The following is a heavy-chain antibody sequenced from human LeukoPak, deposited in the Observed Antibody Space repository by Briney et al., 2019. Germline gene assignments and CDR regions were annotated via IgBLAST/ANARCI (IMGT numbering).Heavy chain of an antibody. CDR2: IYYSGST. Sequence: KPSETLSLTCTVSGGSISSSSYYWGWIRQPPGKGLEWIGSIYYSGSTYYNPSLKSRVTISVDTSKNQFSLKLSSVTAADTAVYYCARSGIVGAPGYFDYWGQGTLVTVSS. CDR3: ARSGIVGAPGYFDY. CDR1: GGSISSSSYY. J-gene: IGHJ4*02. D-gene: IGHD1-26*01. V-gene: IGHV4-39*01.